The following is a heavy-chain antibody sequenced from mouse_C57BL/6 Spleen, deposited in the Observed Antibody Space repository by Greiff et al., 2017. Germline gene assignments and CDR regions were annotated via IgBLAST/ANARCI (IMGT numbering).Heavy chain of an antibody. D-gene: IGHD3-1*01. CDR2: IYPGDGDT. J-gene: IGHJ3*01. Sequence: QVQLQQSGPELVKPGASVKISCKASGYAFSSSWMNWVKQRPGKGLEWIGRIYPGDGDTNYNGKFKGKATLTADTSSSTAYMQLSSLTSEDSAVYFCARGGVSSFAYWGQGTLVTVSA. V-gene: IGHV1-82*01. CDR3: ARGGVSSFAY. CDR1: GYAFSSSW.